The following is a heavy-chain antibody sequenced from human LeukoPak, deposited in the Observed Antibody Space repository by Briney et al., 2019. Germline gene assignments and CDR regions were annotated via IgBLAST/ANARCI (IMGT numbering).Heavy chain of an antibody. D-gene: IGHD3-9*01. J-gene: IGHJ4*02. CDR3: AKNLHAYDILRGDPAFDY. V-gene: IGHV3-23*01. CDR1: GFTFSSYA. Sequence: GGSLRLSCAASGFTFSSYAMSWVRQAPGKGLEWVSAISDSGGRTYYADSVKGRSTISRDKSKNTLYLQMNSLGAEDTAIYYCAKNLHAYDILRGDPAFDYWGQGTLVTVSS. CDR2: ISDSGGRT.